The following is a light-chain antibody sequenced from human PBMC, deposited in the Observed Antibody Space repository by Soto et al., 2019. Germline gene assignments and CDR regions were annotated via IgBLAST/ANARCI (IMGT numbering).Light chain of an antibody. CDR2: LSTDGRH. CDR1: SGHSDYG. V-gene: IGLV4-69*01. Sequence: QPVLTQSPSASASLGASVKLTCTLSSGHSDYGIAWLQQQPDKGPRYLMTLSTDGRHRKGDGIPDRFSGSISGAQRYLTISSLQSEDEADYYCQTWGTGYGVFGGGTKLTVL. CDR3: QTWGTGYGV. J-gene: IGLJ3*02.